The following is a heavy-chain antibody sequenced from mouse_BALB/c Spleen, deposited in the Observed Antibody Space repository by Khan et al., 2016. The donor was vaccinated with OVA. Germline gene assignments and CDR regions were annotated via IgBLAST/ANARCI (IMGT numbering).Heavy chain of an antibody. D-gene: IGHD1-1*01. Sequence: VQLKESGPGLVKPSQSLSLSCTVTGYSITSGYAWNWIRQFPGNKLEWMGYISYSGGTSYNPSLKSRISITRDTSKNQFFLQLNSVTAEDTATYYCERGNYYGYYFDYWGQGTPLTVSS. CDR1: GYSITSGYA. V-gene: IGHV3-2*02. J-gene: IGHJ2*01. CDR2: ISYSGGT. CDR3: ERGNYYGYYFDY.